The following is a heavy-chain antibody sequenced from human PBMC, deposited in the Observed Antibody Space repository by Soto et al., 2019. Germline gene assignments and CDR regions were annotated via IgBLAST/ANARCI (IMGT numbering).Heavy chain of an antibody. CDR3: ARSGDNSSNKH. CDR2: SSNSGTFS. D-gene: IGHD4-4*01. J-gene: IGHJ1*01. Sequence: LRLSCEGSGFTFSDYYISWIRQAPGKGLEWISYSSNSGTFSRYADSVKGRFSISRDNTKNLLYLQMNSLRAEDTAVYYCARSGDNSSNKH. V-gene: IGHV3-11*06. CDR1: GFTFSDYY.